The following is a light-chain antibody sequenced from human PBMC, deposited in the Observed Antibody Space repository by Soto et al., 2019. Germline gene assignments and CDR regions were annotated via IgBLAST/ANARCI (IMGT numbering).Light chain of an antibody. CDR2: GAS. J-gene: IGKJ4*01. CDR1: QSVSNNY. V-gene: IGKV3-20*01. Sequence: EIVLTQSPGTLSLSPGERATLSCRASQSVSNNYLAWYQQKPGQAPRLLIYGASKRATGIPDRISGSGSATDFTPTISRLEPEDFAVYFCQQSGSSPLTFGGGTKVDIK. CDR3: QQSGSSPLT.